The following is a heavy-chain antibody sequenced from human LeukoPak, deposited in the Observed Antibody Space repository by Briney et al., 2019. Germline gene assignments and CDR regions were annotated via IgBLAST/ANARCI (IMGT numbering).Heavy chain of an antibody. CDR3: ARWVTGTTLFDY. CDR1: GFTVSSNY. D-gene: IGHD1-20*01. Sequence: PGGSLRLSCAASGFTVSSNYMSWVRQAPGKGLEWVSVIYSGGSTYYADSVKGRFTISRDNSKNTLYLQMNSLRAEDTAVYYCARWVTGTTLFDYWGQGTLVTVSS. V-gene: IGHV3-53*01. CDR2: IYSGGST. J-gene: IGHJ4*02.